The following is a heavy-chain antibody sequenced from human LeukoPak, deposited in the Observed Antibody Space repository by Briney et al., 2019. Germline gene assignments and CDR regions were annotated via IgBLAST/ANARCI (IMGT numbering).Heavy chain of an antibody. D-gene: IGHD3-10*01. CDR1: GFTFSSYA. CDR2: ISYDGSNK. CDR3: AREGDSDGMDV. V-gene: IGHV3-30*04. J-gene: IGHJ6*02. Sequence: PGGSLRLSCAASGFTFSSYAMHWVRQAPGKGLEWVAVISYDGSNKYYADSVKGRFTISRDNSKNTLYLQMNSLRAKDTAVYYCAREGDSDGMDVWGQGTTVTVSS.